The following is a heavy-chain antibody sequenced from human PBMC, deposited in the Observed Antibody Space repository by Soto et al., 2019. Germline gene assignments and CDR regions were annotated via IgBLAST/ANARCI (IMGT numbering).Heavy chain of an antibody. Sequence: SETLSLTCSVYGGSFSGYYWSWIRQPPGKGLEWIGEINHSGSTNYNPSLKSRVTISVDTSKNQFSLKLSSVTAADTAVYYCERGRRRAGYYYGMEVWGQGTTVTVSS. V-gene: IGHV4-34*01. CDR3: ERGRRRAGYYYGMEV. D-gene: IGHD6-13*01. CDR2: INHSGST. CDR1: GGSFSGYY. J-gene: IGHJ6*02.